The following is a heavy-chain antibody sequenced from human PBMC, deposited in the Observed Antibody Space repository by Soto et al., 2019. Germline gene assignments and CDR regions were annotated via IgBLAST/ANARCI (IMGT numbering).Heavy chain of an antibody. D-gene: IGHD4-17*01. J-gene: IGHJ6*02. CDR3: ARHGTTGGLYYYYGMDV. V-gene: IGHV4-30-2*03. CDR2: IYHSGST. Sequence: PSETLSLTCAVSGGSISSGGYSWSWIRQPPGKGLEWIGCIYHSGSTYYNPSLKSRVTISVDTSKNQFSLKLSSVTAADTAVYYCARHGTTGGLYYYYGMDVWGQGTTVTVSS. CDR1: GGSISSGGYS.